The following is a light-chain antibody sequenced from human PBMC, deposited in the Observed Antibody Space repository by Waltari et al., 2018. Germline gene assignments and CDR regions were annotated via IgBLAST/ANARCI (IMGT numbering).Light chain of an antibody. CDR3: QQYNNWPPGT. CDR1: QTIGRS. V-gene: IGKV3-15*01. Sequence: ETVLTQSPATLAVFPGERATLPCRTSQTIGRSLARYQQKPGQAPRLVIYGASIRATGIPARFSGSGSETEFALTISGLQSEDFAVYYCQQYNNWPPGTFGQGTKVEI. J-gene: IGKJ1*01. CDR2: GAS.